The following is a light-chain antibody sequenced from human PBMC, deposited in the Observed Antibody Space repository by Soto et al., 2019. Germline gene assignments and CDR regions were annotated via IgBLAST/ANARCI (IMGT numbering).Light chain of an antibody. CDR1: QNISTY. CDR3: QQYYNWPQYT. J-gene: IGKJ2*01. Sequence: EIVLTQSPATLSLSPGEGASLSCRASQNISTYLAWYQQRPGQVPRLLIYGVSKRAPAIPPRFSGSGSGAEFTLTISSLQSEDFAIYYCQQYYNWPQYTFGQGTKLEIK. CDR2: GVS. V-gene: IGKV3D-15*01.